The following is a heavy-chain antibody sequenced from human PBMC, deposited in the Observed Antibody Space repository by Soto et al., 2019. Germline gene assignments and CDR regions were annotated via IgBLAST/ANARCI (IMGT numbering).Heavy chain of an antibody. CDR2: ISGSGGST. V-gene: IGHV3-23*01. J-gene: IGHJ6*03. CDR1: GFTFSSYA. CDR3: AKGPGDFGVVISPYYYYMDV. Sequence: GGSLRLSCAASGFTFSSYAMSWVRQAPGKGLEWVSAISGSGGSTYYADSVKGRFTISRDNSKNTLYLQMNSLRAEDTAVYYCAKGPGDFGVVISPYYYYMDVWGKGTPVTLSS. D-gene: IGHD3-3*01.